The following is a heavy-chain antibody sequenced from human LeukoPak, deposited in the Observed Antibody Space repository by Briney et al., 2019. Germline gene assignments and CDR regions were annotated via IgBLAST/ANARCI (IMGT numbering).Heavy chain of an antibody. Sequence: GRSLRLSCAASGFTFSSYWVHWVRQAPGKGLVWVSRINSDGTTTSYADSVKGRFTISRDNAKNTLYLQMNSLRAEDTAVYYCATGYCSGSSCYRAFEYWGQGTLVTVSS. D-gene: IGHD2-2*01. V-gene: IGHV3-74*01. J-gene: IGHJ4*02. CDR2: INSDGTTT. CDR1: GFTFSSYW. CDR3: ATGYCSGSSCYRAFEY.